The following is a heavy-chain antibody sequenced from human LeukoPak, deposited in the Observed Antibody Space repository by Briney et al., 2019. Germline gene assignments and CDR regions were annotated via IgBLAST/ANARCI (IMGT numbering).Heavy chain of an antibody. CDR2: INPNSGGT. CDR3: ARQTRIQLWFSFCY. CDR1: GYTFTGYY. D-gene: IGHD5-18*01. V-gene: IGHV1-2*02. J-gene: IGHJ4*02. Sequence: ASVKVSCKASGYTFTGYYMHWVRQAPGQGLEWMGWINPNSGGTNYAQKFQGRVTMTRDTSISTAYMELSRLRSDDTAAYYCARQTRIQLWFSFCYWGQGTLVTVSS.